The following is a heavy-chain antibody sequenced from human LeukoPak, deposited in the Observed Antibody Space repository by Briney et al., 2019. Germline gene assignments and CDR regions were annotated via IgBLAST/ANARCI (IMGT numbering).Heavy chain of an antibody. D-gene: IGHD3-22*01. J-gene: IGHJ4*02. CDR3: ARRGSSYDSSGYPHYYFDY. CDR2: ISGSGGST. CDR1: GFTFSSYA. Sequence: GGSLRLSCAASGFTFSSYAMSWVRQAPGKGLEWVSAISGSGGSTYYADSVKGRFTISRDNSENTLYLQMNSLRAEDTAVYYCARRGSSYDSSGYPHYYFDYWGQGTLVTVSS. V-gene: IGHV3-23*01.